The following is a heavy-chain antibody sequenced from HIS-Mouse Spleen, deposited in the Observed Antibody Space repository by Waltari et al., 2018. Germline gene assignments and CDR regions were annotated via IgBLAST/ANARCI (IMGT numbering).Heavy chain of an antibody. CDR2: IYYSGTT. CDR3: AREIPYSSSWYDWYFDL. CDR1: GGSISSSSYY. J-gene: IGHJ2*01. Sequence: QLQLQESGPGLVKPSETLSLTCPVSGGSISSSSYYWGWIRQPPGKGLEWIGSIYYSGTTYYNPSLKSRVTISVDTSKNQFSRKLSAVTAADTAVYYCAREIPYSSSWYDWYFDLWGRGTLVTVSS. D-gene: IGHD6-13*01. V-gene: IGHV4-39*07.